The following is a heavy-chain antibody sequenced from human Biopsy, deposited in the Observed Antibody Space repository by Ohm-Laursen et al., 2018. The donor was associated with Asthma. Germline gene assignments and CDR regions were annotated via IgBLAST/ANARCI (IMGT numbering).Heavy chain of an antibody. CDR1: GFTFSSYS. CDR3: ARPRWGPYGY. J-gene: IGHJ4*02. V-gene: IGHV3-48*02. D-gene: IGHD4-17*01. CDR2: ISSSSSTI. Sequence: SLRLSYAAPGFTFSSYSMNWVRQAPGKGLEWVSYISSSSSTIYYADSVKGRFTISRDNAKNSLYLQMNSLRDEDTAVYYCARPRWGPYGYWGQGTLVTVSS.